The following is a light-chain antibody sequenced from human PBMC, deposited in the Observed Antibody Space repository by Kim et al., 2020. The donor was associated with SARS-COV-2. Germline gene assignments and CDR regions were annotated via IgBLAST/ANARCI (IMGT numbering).Light chain of an antibody. Sequence: QSVLTQPPSVSGAPGQRVTISCTGGSSNIGAGYDVHWYRQLPGTAPKLLIYGNSNRPSGVPDRFSGSKSGTSASLAITGLQPEDEADYYCQSYDSSLSGSLVFGGGTQLTVL. CDR3: QSYDSSLSGSLV. J-gene: IGLJ2*01. CDR1: SSNIGAGYD. CDR2: GNS. V-gene: IGLV1-40*01.